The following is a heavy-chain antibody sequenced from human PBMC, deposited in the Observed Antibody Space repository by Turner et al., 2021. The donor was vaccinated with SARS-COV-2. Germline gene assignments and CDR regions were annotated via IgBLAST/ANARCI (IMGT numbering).Heavy chain of an antibody. CDR3: AKEALNGYNSH. J-gene: IGHJ4*02. Sequence: EEQLVESGGGLVQPGGSLRLSCAASGFTFSTSDMHWVRQPIGKGLEWVSAIGRGGDTYYPGSVEGRFTISRDNAKNSLYLQMNSLRAEDSALYYCAKEALNGYNSHWGRGTLVTVSS. D-gene: IGHD5-12*01. CDR2: IGRGGDT. CDR1: GFTFSTSD. V-gene: IGHV3-13*01.